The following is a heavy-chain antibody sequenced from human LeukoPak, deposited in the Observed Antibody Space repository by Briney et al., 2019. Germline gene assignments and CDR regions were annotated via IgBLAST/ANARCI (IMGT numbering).Heavy chain of an antibody. CDR3: STSDDSSGYLNSFAP. Sequence: SETLSLTCTVSGVSMSSGGFYWSWLRQLPGKGLEWIGYIYYTGTTYYSPSLRSRVTISVDTSKNQFSLKVNSVTASDAAVYYCSTSDDSSGYLNSFAPGGKGTLVTVSS. J-gene: IGHJ5*02. CDR1: GVSMSSGGFY. V-gene: IGHV4-31*03. CDR2: IYYTGTT. D-gene: IGHD3-22*01.